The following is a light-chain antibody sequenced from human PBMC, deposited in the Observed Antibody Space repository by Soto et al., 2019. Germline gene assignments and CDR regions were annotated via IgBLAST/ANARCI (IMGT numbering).Light chain of an antibody. Sequence: QSTLTQPASVSGSPGQSITISCAGTSGDIGAYPYISWYQHHPGKAPKLIIFEVTNRPSGVSNRFSGSKSGNTASLTVSGLQAEDEADYYCSSYTTTSTWVFGGGTKLTVL. CDR3: SSYTTTSTWV. CDR1: SGDIGAYPY. J-gene: IGLJ3*02. V-gene: IGLV2-14*01. CDR2: EVT.